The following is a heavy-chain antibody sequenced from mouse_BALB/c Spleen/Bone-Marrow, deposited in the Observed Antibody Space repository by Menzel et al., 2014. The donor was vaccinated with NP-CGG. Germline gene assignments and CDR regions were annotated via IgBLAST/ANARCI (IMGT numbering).Heavy chain of an antibody. J-gene: IGHJ2*01. CDR1: GSTFTSYW. V-gene: IGHV1-5*01. Sequence: EVKLVESGTVLARPGASVKMSCKASGSTFTSYWTHWVKQRPGQGLEWIGATYPGNNDSRCNQKFNDKAKLTAVTSTNTAYMELSSLTYEDSAVYYCAGYGNYFFDYWGQGTTLTVSS. D-gene: IGHD2-1*01. CDR3: AGYGNYFFDY. CDR2: TYPGNNDS.